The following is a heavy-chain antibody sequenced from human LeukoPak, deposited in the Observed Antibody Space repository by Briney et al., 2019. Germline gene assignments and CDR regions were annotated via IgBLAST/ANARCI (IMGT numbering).Heavy chain of an antibody. D-gene: IGHD3-10*01. J-gene: IGHJ4*02. CDR1: GFTFSSYS. CDR2: ISSSSSTI. CDR3: ARDPGTRGDY. V-gene: IGHV3-48*04. Sequence: GGSLRLSCAASGFTFSSYSMNWVRQAPGQGLEWVSYISSSSSTIYYADSVKGRFTISRDNAKNSLYLQMNSLRAEDTAVYYCARDPGTRGDYWGQGTLVTVSS.